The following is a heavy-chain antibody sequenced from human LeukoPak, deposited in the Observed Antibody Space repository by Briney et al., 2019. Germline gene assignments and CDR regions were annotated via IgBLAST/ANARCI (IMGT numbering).Heavy chain of an antibody. D-gene: IGHD4-17*01. Sequence: GGSLRLSCVASGFTFSNYCMTWVRQAPGKGLEWVANIRQDGRDKDYVDSVKGRFTISRDNSKNTLYLQMNSLGAEDTAVYYCAKDPAPTTVTTAVDYWGQGTLVTVSS. J-gene: IGHJ4*02. CDR2: IRQDGRDK. V-gene: IGHV3-7*03. CDR3: AKDPAPTTVTTAVDY. CDR1: GFTFSNYC.